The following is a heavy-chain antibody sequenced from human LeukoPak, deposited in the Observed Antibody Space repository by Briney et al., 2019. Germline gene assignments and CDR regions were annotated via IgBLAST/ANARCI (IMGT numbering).Heavy chain of an antibody. V-gene: IGHV4-59*08. D-gene: IGHD6-19*01. J-gene: IGHJ5*02. CDR3: ARHSSGRGWFDP. Sequence: GSLRLSCAASGFTFDDYAMHWVRQAPGKGLEWIGYIYYSGSTNYNPSLKSRVTISADTSKNQFSLKLSSVTAADTAVYYCARHSSGRGWFDPWGQGTLVTVSS. CDR2: IYYSGST. CDR1: GFTFDDYA.